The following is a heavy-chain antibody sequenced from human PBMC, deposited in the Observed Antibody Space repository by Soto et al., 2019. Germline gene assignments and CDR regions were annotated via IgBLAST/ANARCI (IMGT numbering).Heavy chain of an antibody. CDR3: ATSADWIPFDY. CDR1: GFPFSSYA. J-gene: IGHJ4*02. V-gene: IGHV3-30*04. CDR2: MSYDGRNK. Sequence: QPGGSLRLSCAASGFPFSSYAMHWVRQAPGKGLEWVAVMSYDGRNKYYADSVKGRFTIPRDNSKNTLYVQMNTLRAEDTAVYYCATSADWIPFDYWGQGTLVTVSS. D-gene: IGHD1-1*01.